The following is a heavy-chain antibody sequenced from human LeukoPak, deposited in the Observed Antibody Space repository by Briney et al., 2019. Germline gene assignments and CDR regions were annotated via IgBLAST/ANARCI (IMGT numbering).Heavy chain of an antibody. D-gene: IGHD3-22*01. CDR3: ARIVVIPFYYMDV. CDR2: IHTSGST. V-gene: IGHV4-4*09. Sequence: SETLSLTCTVSGGSISSYYWSWIRQPPGKGLEWIGYIHTSGSTNYNPSLKSRVTISVDTSKNQFSLKLSSVTAADTAVYYCARIVVIPFYYMDVWGKGTTVTVSS. CDR1: GGSISSYY. J-gene: IGHJ6*03.